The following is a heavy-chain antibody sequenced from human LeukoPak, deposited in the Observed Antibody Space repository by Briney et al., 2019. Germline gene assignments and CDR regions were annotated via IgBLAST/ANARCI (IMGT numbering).Heavy chain of an antibody. D-gene: IGHD4-17*01. V-gene: IGHV3-7*02. CDR1: GFTFGSFG. Sequence: GNSLRLSCAASGFTFGSFGMHWVRQAPGKGLEWVANIKEDGSDKNYVDSVRGRFTISRDKAKNSLYLQMNSLRAEDTAVYHCARTTAFDYWGQGTLVTVSS. CDR3: ARTTAFDY. CDR2: IKEDGSDK. J-gene: IGHJ4*02.